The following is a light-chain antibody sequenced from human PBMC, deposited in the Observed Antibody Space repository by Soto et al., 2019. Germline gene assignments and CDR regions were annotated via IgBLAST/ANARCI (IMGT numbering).Light chain of an antibody. Sequence: QSALTQPASVSGSRGQSITISCTGTSNNVGSYNFVSWYRQYPGKAPELIIYEVSQRPSTFFNRFSGSKSGNTASLTISGLQSDDEADYYCCSYAGNNAVVFGGGTQLTVL. J-gene: IGLJ3*02. CDR3: CSYAGNNAVV. V-gene: IGLV2-23*02. CDR1: SNNVGSYNF. CDR2: EVS.